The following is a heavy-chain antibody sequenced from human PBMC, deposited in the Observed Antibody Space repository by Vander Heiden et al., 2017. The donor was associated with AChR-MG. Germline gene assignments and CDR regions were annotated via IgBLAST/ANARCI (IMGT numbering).Heavy chain of an antibody. Sequence: EVQLVESGGGLIQPGGSLRLSCAASGFTVSSNYMSGVRQAPGKGLEWVSVIYSGGSTYYADSVKGRFTISRDNSKNTLYLQMNSLRAEDTAVYYCAIDHPPDHCFDPWGQGTLVTVSS. CDR3: AIDHPPDHCFDP. D-gene: IGHD2-21*01. J-gene: IGHJ5*02. CDR1: GFTVSSNY. V-gene: IGHV3-53*01. CDR2: IYSGGST.